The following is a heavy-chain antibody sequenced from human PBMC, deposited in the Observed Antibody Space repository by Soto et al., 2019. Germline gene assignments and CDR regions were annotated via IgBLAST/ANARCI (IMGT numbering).Heavy chain of an antibody. J-gene: IGHJ6*02. CDR1: GDTIRSGNHY. CDR3: DRVDILTVYGRMDV. Sequence: SETLSLTCTVSGDTIRSGNHYWSWIGQPPGKGLEWIGYIYYSGSTYYSPSLKSRVTISVDTSKNQFSLKLSSMTAADTAVYYCDRVDILTVYGRMDVWGQGTTVTVSS. D-gene: IGHD3-9*01. CDR2: IYYSGST. V-gene: IGHV4-30-4*01.